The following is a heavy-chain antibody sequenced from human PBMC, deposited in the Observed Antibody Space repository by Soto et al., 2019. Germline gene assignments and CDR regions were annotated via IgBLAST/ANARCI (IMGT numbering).Heavy chain of an antibody. J-gene: IGHJ4*02. CDR1: GFTFDNYA. CDR2: ISWNSDTI. D-gene: IGHD3-10*01. V-gene: IGHV3-9*01. Sequence: EVQLVESGGGLVQPGRSLRLSCAASGFTFDNYAIHWVRQAPGKGLEWVSGISWNSDTIGYADSVKGRFTISRDSAKKSEHLQLNSLRPEDTALYHCAKALPPGSYYKPVHYWGQGTLVTVSS. CDR3: AKALPPGSYYKPVHY.